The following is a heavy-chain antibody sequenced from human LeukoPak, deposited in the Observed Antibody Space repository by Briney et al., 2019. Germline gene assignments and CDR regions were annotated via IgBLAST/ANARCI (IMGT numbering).Heavy chain of an antibody. CDR3: AREGDYSSSWNNWFDP. D-gene: IGHD6-13*01. CDR2: IYYSGST. J-gene: IGHJ5*02. CDR1: GGSTSSYY. V-gene: IGHV4-59*01. Sequence: SETLSLTCTVSGGSTSSYYWSWIRQPPGKGLEWIGYIYYSGSTNYNPSLKSRVTISVDTSKNQFSLKLSSVTAADTAVYYCAREGDYSSSWNNWFDPWGQGTLVTVSS.